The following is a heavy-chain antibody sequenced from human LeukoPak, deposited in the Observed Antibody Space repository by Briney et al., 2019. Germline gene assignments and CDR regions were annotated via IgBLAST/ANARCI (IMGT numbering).Heavy chain of an antibody. CDR1: GFTFSSSA. CDR3: AAELYRGGDCCHFDY. D-gene: IGHD2-21*02. Sequence: SVKVSCKTSGFTFSSSAIQWVRQARRERLEWVGWIGVGNGNTNYAHKLQERVTITRDMSTSTAYMELSSLRSEDTAVYYCAAELYRGGDCCHFDYWGQGTLVTVSS. V-gene: IGHV1-58*02. CDR2: IGVGNGNT. J-gene: IGHJ4*02.